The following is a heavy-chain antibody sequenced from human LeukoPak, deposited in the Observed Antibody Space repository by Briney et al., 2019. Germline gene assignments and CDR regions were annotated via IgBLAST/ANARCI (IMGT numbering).Heavy chain of an antibody. J-gene: IGHJ4*02. CDR1: GGSISSGGYS. V-gene: IGHV4-30-2*01. CDR2: IYYSGST. Sequence: SETLSLTCAVSGGSISSGGYSWSWIRQPPGKGLEWIGYIYYSGSTYYNPSLKSRVTISVDTSKNQFSLKLSSVTAADTAVYYCARVSDSSGYSFDYWGQGTLVTVSS. D-gene: IGHD3-22*01. CDR3: ARVSDSSGYSFDY.